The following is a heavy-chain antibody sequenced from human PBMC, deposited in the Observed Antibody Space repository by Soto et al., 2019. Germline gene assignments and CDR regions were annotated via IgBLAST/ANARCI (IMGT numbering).Heavy chain of an antibody. CDR2: ISSSSGFT. Sequence: GGSLRLSCAVSGFSVSDYYMSWIRQAPGKGLEWASYISSSSGFTNYADSVKGRFTISRDNAKNSLSLQMNSLRGDNTAVYYCVRGVDYGDYHYWGQGTLVTVSS. J-gene: IGHJ4*02. D-gene: IGHD4-17*01. CDR1: GFSVSDYY. CDR3: VRGVDYGDYHY. V-gene: IGHV3-11*03.